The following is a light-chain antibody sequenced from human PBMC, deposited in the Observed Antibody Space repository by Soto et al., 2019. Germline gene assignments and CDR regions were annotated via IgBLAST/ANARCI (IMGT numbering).Light chain of an antibody. Sequence: DIQITPSPSTPSASLRDRVTITCRASQSISHFLAWYQQKPGKVPKLLIYDASNLGSGVPSRFSGSGSGTDFTLTISRLEPEDFAVYYCQQYVGSPPTFGQGTKVDIK. J-gene: IGKJ1*01. CDR2: DAS. CDR1: QSISHF. CDR3: QQYVGSPPT. V-gene: IGKV1-5*01.